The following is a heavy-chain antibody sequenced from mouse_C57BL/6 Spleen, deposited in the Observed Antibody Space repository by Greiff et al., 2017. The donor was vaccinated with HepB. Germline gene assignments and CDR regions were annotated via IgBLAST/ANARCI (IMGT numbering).Heavy chain of an antibody. CDR1: GYTFTSYW. CDR3: ARLDYDYDWFAY. D-gene: IGHD2-4*01. CDR2: INPSNGGT. V-gene: IGHV1-53*01. Sequence: VQLQQPGAELVKPGASVKMSCKASGYTFTSYWITWVKQRPGQGLEWIGNINPSNGGTNYNEKFKSKATLTVDKSSSTAYMQLSSLTSEDSAVYYCARLDYDYDWFAYWGQGTLVTVSA. J-gene: IGHJ3*01.